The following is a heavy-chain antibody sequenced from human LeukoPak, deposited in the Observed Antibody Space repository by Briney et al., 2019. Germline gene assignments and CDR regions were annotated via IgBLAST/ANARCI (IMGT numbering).Heavy chain of an antibody. CDR1: GFPFSSYA. CDR3: VRGYSFGPYGMDV. CDR2: ISDSGGST. V-gene: IGHV3-64D*09. Sequence: GGSLRLSCSASGFPFSSYAMHWVREAPGKGLEYVPAISDSGGSTYYADSVKGRFTISRDNSKNTLYLQMSSLRAEDTAVYFCVRGYSFGPYGMDVWGQGTTVTVSS. J-gene: IGHJ6*02. D-gene: IGHD2-15*01.